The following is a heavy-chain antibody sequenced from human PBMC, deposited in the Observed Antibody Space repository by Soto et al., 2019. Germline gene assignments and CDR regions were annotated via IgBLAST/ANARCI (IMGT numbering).Heavy chain of an antibody. Sequence: QLQLHDSGPRLVKPSETLSLTCTVSGGSISSRSHYWGWIRQPPGKGLEWIGSIYYSGSSYYSPSLKSRVTISVHTSNNQFSLKLSSVTAADTAVYYCARHLGAGWFADSGPDYWGQGILVTVSS. V-gene: IGHV4-39*01. CDR1: GGSISSRSHY. J-gene: IGHJ4*02. CDR2: IYYSGSS. CDR3: ARHLGAGWFADSGPDY. D-gene: IGHD3-10*01.